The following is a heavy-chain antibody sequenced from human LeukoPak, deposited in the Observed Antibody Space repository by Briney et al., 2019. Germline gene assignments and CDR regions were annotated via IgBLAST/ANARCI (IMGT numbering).Heavy chain of an antibody. Sequence: GGSLRLSWAASGFTFSSYSMNWVRQAPVKGLEWVSSITSSSSYIYYADSVKGRFTISRDNAKNSLDLQMNSLRAEDTAVYYCARENLWGSLDYWGQGTLVTVSS. CDR3: ARENLWGSLDY. CDR1: GFTFSSYS. V-gene: IGHV3-21*01. J-gene: IGHJ4*02. CDR2: ITSSSSYI. D-gene: IGHD7-27*01.